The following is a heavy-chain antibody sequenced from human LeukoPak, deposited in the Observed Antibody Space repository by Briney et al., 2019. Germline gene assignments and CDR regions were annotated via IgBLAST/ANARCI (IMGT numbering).Heavy chain of an antibody. CDR1: GISLNDYL. D-gene: IGHD3-22*01. V-gene: IGHV3-7*01. CDR3: TRDLNHDSSG. J-gene: IGHJ4*02. CDR2: IKFDGSEI. Sequence: GGFLRPSCASSGISLNDYLITLVRPAPGKGLECVGNIKFDGSEIYYLDSVRGRFSISRDNAKNSLYLQMNSLRVEDTAVYYCTRDLNHDSSGWGQGTLVTVSS.